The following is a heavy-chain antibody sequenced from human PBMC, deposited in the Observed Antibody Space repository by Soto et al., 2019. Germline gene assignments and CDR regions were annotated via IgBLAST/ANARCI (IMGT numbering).Heavy chain of an antibody. CDR2: INAGNGKT. CDR1: GYIFTNYA. D-gene: IGHD5-12*01. Sequence: ASVKVSCKASGYIFTNYAIHWVRQAPGQRLEWKGWINAGNGKTKYSQNNQGRDTITRDTSASIAYMEVNGLRSEDTAVYYCARGIWVATTADYSLDSWGQATLVTVSS. V-gene: IGHV1-3*01. CDR3: ARGIWVATTADYSLDS. J-gene: IGHJ5*01.